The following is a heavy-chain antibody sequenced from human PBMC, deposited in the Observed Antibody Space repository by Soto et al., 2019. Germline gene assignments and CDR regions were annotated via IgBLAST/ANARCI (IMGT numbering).Heavy chain of an antibody. CDR2: ISGYNGNT. J-gene: IGHJ6*02. CDR1: GYTFTNYG. Sequence: QVQVVQSGDEVKKPGASVKVSCKASGYTFTNYGFSWVRQAPGQGLEWMGWISGYNGNTKYAEKFQGRVTMTTDTSTSTAHMELRSLNTDDTAVYYCAREGQAPYYYYGMDVWGQGTAVTVAS. CDR3: AREGQAPYYYYGMDV. V-gene: IGHV1-18*01.